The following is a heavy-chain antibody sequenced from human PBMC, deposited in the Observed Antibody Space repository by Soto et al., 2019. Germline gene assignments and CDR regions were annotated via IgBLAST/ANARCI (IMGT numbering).Heavy chain of an antibody. J-gene: IGHJ4*02. CDR3: ARGPIMVRDYYFDY. CDR2: IWYDGSNK. D-gene: IGHD3-10*01. V-gene: IGHV3-33*01. Sequence: GGSLRLSCAASGFTFSSYGMHWVRQAPGKGLEWVAVIWYDGSNKYYADSVKGRFTISRDNSKNTLYLQMNSLRAEDTAVYYCARGPIMVRDYYFDYWGQGTLVTVSS. CDR1: GFTFSSYG.